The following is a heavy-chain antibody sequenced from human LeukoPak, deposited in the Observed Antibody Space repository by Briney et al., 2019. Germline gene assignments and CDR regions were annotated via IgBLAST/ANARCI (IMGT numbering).Heavy chain of an antibody. CDR2: ISYDGSEI. D-gene: IGHD1-1*01. CDR1: GFTFSSYA. Sequence: PGGSLRLSCAASGFTFSSYAMSWVRQAPGKGLDWVATISYDGSEIYYADSVKGRFAISRDNVKNTVYLQMNNLRTDDTAVYYCAKGRNWEMPTTEFDCWGQGTLVTVSS. V-gene: IGHV3-30*09. CDR3: AKGRNWEMPTTEFDC. J-gene: IGHJ4*02.